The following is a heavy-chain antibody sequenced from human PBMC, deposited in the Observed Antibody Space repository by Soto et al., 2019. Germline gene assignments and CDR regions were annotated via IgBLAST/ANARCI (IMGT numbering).Heavy chain of an antibody. Sequence: QITLKESGPTLVKPTQTLTLTCTFSGFSLSTSGVGVGWIRQPPGKALEWLALTYWYDDKRYSPSLKSRLTISEDTSKNQVVLTMTNMDPVDTATYYCAHRQRTVYFDYWGQGTLVTVSS. CDR3: AHRQRTVYFDY. J-gene: IGHJ4*02. CDR2: TYWYDDK. CDR1: GFSLSTSGVG. V-gene: IGHV2-5*01. D-gene: IGHD4-17*01.